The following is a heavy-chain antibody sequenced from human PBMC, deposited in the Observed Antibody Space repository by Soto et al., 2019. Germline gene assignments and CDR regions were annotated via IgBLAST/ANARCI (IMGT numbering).Heavy chain of an antibody. Sequence: SETLSLTCTVSGGSISSYYWSWIRQPPGKGLEWIGYIYYSGSTNYNPSLKSRVTISVDTSKNQFSLKLSSVTAADTAVYYCARTEFWSGYFSCWFDPWGQGTLVTVSS. CDR2: IYYSGST. V-gene: IGHV4-59*01. CDR3: ARTEFWSGYFSCWFDP. CDR1: GGSISSYY. D-gene: IGHD3-3*01. J-gene: IGHJ5*02.